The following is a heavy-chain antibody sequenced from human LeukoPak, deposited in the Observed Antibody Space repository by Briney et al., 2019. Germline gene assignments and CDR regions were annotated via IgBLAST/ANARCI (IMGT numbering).Heavy chain of an antibody. D-gene: IGHD6-19*01. CDR3: ARDRIAVAGSFIP. CDR2: INHSGST. J-gene: IGHJ5*02. CDR1: GGSFSGYY. Sequence: KPSETLSLTCAVYGGSFSGYYWSWIRQPPGKGLEWIGEINHSGSTNYNPSLKSRVTISVDTSKNQFSLKLSSVTAADTAVYYCARDRIAVAGSFIPWGQGTLVTVSS. V-gene: IGHV4-34*01.